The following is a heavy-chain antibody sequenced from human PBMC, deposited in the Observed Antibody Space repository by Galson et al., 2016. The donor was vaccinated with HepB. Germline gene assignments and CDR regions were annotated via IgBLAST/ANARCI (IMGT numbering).Heavy chain of an antibody. J-gene: IGHJ6*02. CDR1: GYTFTNYY. V-gene: IGHV1-46*01. CDR3: ARVDYNKSSIFYYGMDV. Sequence: SVKVSCKASGYTFTNYYIHWVRQAPGQGLEWMGIINPSAGSTNYARKLQGRVTMTRDTSTSTVYMELSSLRSEDTAVYYCARVDYNKSSIFYYGMDVWGRGTTVTVSS. D-gene: IGHD4-11*01. CDR2: INPSAGST.